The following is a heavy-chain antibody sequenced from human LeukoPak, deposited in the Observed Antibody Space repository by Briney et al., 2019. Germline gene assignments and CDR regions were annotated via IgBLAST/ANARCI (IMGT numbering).Heavy chain of an antibody. Sequence: PGGSLRLSCAASGFTFSSYAMHWVRQAPGKGLERVAVISYDGSNKYYADSVKGRFTISRDNSKNTLYLQMNSLRAEDTAVYYCARDGPRVDTAMVLYYFDYWGQGTLVTVSS. D-gene: IGHD5-18*01. CDR2: ISYDGSNK. V-gene: IGHV3-30-3*01. CDR1: GFTFSSYA. CDR3: ARDGPRVDTAMVLYYFDY. J-gene: IGHJ4*02.